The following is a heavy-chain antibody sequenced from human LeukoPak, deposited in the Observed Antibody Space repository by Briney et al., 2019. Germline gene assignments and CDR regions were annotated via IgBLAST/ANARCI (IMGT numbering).Heavy chain of an antibody. CDR3: ARATKAAGPFDY. J-gene: IGHJ4*02. Sequence: PGGSLRLSCAASGFTFSSYWMHWVRQAPGKGLVWVSRINSDGSSTSYADSVKGRFTISRDNAKNTLYPQMNSLRAEDTAVYYCARATKAAGPFDYWGQGTLVTVSS. V-gene: IGHV3-74*01. D-gene: IGHD6-13*01. CDR2: INSDGSST. CDR1: GFTFSSYW.